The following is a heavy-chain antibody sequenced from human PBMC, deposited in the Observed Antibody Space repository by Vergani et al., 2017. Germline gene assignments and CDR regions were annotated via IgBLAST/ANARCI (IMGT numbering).Heavy chain of an antibody. V-gene: IGHV4-61*02. CDR3: ARVQDYGGNTPYYYYYGMDV. CDR2: IYTSGST. CDR1: GSSISSGSYY. D-gene: IGHD4-23*01. Sequence: QVQLQESGPGLVKPSQTLSLTCTVSGSSISSGSYYWSWIRQPAGKGLEWIGRIYTSGSTNYNPSLKSRVTISVDTSKNQFSLKLSSVTAADTAVYYCARVQDYGGNTPYYYYYGMDVWGQGTTVTVSS. J-gene: IGHJ6*02.